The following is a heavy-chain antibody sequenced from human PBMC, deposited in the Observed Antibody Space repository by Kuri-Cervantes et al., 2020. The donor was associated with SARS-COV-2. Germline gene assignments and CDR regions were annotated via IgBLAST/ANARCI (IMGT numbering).Heavy chain of an antibody. CDR2: FYYRGST. V-gene: IGHV4-39*01. D-gene: IGHD6-19*01. Sequence: ESLKISCTVSGGPISNSNYYWGWIRQPPGKGLEWIGSFYYRGSTYYNPSLTSRVTISVDTSKNQFSLRLSSVTAADTAVYYCARARWGSGWTYYYYGMDVWGQGTTVTVSS. CDR1: GGPISNSNYY. CDR3: ARARWGSGWTYYYYGMDV. J-gene: IGHJ6*02.